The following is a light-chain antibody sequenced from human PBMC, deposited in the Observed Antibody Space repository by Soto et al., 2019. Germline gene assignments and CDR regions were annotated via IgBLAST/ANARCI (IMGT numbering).Light chain of an antibody. CDR3: LLYYGGVRV. CDR1: TGAVTTPHY. V-gene: IGLV7-43*01. J-gene: IGLJ3*02. CDR2: STS. Sequence: QAVVTQESSLTVSPGGTVTLTCASSTGAVTTPHYPNWFQQKPGQAPRALIYSTSRKHSWTPARFSGSLLGGKAALTLSGVRPEDEADYYCLLYYGGVRVFGGGTKVTVL.